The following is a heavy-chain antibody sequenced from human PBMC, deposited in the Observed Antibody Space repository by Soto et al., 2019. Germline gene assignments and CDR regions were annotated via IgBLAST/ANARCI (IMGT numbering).Heavy chain of an antibody. D-gene: IGHD6-6*01. CDR2: ISRTSTTL. CDR3: ARDRRKRNFFDS. Sequence: EVQLVESGGALVQAGGSLRLSCAASSFTFSDYGMNWVRQAPGKGLEWLSYISRTSTTLYYADSVKGRFTISRDNAKNSLYLQMNSLRDEDTGVYYCARDRRKRNFFDSGGQGTLVTVSS. J-gene: IGHJ4*02. CDR1: SFTFSDYG. V-gene: IGHV3-48*02.